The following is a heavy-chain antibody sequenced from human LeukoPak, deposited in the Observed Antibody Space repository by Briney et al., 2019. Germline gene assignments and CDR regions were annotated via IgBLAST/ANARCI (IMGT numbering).Heavy chain of an antibody. D-gene: IGHD3-10*01. V-gene: IGHV3-53*04. Sequence: GGSLRLSCAASGFTVSSNYMSWVRQAPGKGLEWVSVIYSGGSTYYADSVRGRFTISRHNSKNTLYLQMNSLRAEDTAVYYCARDPMVRGGRYYYYYGMDVWGQGTTVTVSS. J-gene: IGHJ6*02. CDR1: GFTVSSNY. CDR2: IYSGGST. CDR3: ARDPMVRGGRYYYYYGMDV.